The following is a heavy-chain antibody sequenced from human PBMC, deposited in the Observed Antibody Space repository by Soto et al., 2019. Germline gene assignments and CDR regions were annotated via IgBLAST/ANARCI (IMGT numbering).Heavy chain of an antibody. D-gene: IGHD2-2*01. CDR2: FYHTGTT. J-gene: IGHJ6*02. Sequence: SETLSLTCSVSGDSIKYSSYFWGWIRQPPGKGLEWIGSFYHTGTTYYNPSLKSRVNISVDTSQNHFSLRLSSVTAADTAVYYCGSHTLMVVPAAVDVWGPGTTVTVSS. CDR1: GDSIKYSSYF. V-gene: IGHV4-39*02. CDR3: GSHTLMVVPAAVDV.